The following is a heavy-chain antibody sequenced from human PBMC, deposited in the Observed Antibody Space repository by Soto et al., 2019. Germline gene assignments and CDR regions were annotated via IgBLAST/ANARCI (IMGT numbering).Heavy chain of an antibody. CDR1: GFTFSSYA. V-gene: IGHV3-23*01. D-gene: IGHD2-2*02. J-gene: IGHJ5*01. CDR3: AKGVVVPAAIFSAGFDS. Sequence: GGSLRLSCAASGFTFSSYAMSWVRQAPGKGLEWVSAISGSGGSTYYADSVKGRFTISRDNSKNTLYLQMNSLRAEDTAVYYCAKGVVVPAAIFSAGFDSWGQGTLVTVSS. CDR2: ISGSGGST.